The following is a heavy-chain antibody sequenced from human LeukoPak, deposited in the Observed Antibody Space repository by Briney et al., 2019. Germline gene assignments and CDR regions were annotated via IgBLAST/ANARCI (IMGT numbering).Heavy chain of an antibody. D-gene: IGHD6-13*01. J-gene: IGHJ4*02. CDR2: INHSGST. V-gene: IGHV4-34*01. CDR1: GGSFSGYY. CDR3: ARDHRYSSSWSNYFDY. Sequence: SETLSLTCAVYGGSFSGYYWSWIRQPPGKGLEWIGEINHSGSTNYNPSLKSRVTISVDTSKNQFSLKLSSVTAADTAVYYCARDHRYSSSWSNYFDYWGQGTLVTVSS.